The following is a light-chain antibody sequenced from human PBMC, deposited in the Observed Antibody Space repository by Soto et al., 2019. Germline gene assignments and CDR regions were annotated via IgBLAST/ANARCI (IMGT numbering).Light chain of an antibody. Sequence: DIQLTQSPSSVSASVGDRVTITCRASQGISNWLAWYQQRPGRAPKLLVYATSTLQTGVPPRFSGHGSGTNFTLTVSSLQPEDFATYYCQQGNSFPLTFGPGTKVDIK. CDR1: QGISNW. J-gene: IGKJ3*01. V-gene: IGKV1-12*01. CDR2: ATS. CDR3: QQGNSFPLT.